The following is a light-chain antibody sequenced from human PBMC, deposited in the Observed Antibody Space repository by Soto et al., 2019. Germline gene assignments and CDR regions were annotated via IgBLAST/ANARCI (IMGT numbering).Light chain of an antibody. Sequence: VLTQSPGTLSLSPGERATLSCRASQSVSSNYLAWYQQKPGQAPRLLIHGASTRATGVPDRFSGSGSGTDFTLTISRLEPEDFAVYHCQQYGSLSWKFGQGTKV. CDR1: QSVSSNY. V-gene: IGKV3-20*01. CDR2: GAS. J-gene: IGKJ1*01. CDR3: QQYGSLSWK.